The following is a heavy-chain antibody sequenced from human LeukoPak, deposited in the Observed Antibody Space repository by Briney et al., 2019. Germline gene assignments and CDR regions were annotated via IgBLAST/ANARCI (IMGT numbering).Heavy chain of an antibody. D-gene: IGHD2-2*01. CDR1: GYTLTELS. CDR2: FDPEDGET. V-gene: IGHV1-24*01. Sequence: ASVKVSCKVSGYTLTELSIHGVRQAPGKGLEWMGGFDPEDGETIYAQKFQGRVTMTEDTSTDTAYMELSSLRSEDTAVYYCATGVVPAAGVAYWGQGTLVTVSS. CDR3: ATGVVPAAGVAY. J-gene: IGHJ4*02.